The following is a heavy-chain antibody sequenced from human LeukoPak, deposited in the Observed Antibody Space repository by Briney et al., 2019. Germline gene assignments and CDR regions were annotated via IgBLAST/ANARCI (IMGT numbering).Heavy chain of an antibody. Sequence: GASVKVSCKASGYTFTSYYMHWVRQAPGQGLEWMGIINPSGGSTSYAQKFQGRVTMTRDTPTSTVYMELSSLRSEDTAVYYCARGLTKIYDSSGYYDSNFDYWGQGTLVTVSS. J-gene: IGHJ4*02. V-gene: IGHV1-46*01. CDR2: INPSGGST. CDR1: GYTFTSYY. D-gene: IGHD3-22*01. CDR3: ARGLTKIYDSSGYYDSNFDY.